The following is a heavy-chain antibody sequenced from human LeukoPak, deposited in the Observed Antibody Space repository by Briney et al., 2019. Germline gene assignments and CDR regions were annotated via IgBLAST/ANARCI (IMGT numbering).Heavy chain of an antibody. D-gene: IGHD4-17*01. CDR1: GFTFSSYS. CDR3: ARDKPPDGDYGFDY. J-gene: IGHJ4*02. Sequence: GGSLRLSCAASGFTFSSYSMNWVRQAPGKGLEWVSSISSSSSYIYYADSVKGRFTISRDNAKNSLYLQMNSLRAEDTAVYYCARDKPPDGDYGFDYWGQGTLVTVSS. CDR2: ISSSSSYI. V-gene: IGHV3-21*01.